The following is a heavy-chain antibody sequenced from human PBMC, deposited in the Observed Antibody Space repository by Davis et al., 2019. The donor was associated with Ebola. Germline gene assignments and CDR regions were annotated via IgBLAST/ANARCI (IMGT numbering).Heavy chain of an antibody. Sequence: GESLKISCAAPGFTFDDYAMHWVRQAPGKGLEWVSLISGDGGSTYYADSVKGRFTISRDNSKNSLYLQMNSLRTEDTALYYCAKDFTIFGAYGMDVWGQGTTVTVSS. CDR1: GFTFDDYA. CDR3: AKDFTIFGAYGMDV. V-gene: IGHV3-43*02. CDR2: ISGDGGST. D-gene: IGHD3-3*01. J-gene: IGHJ6*02.